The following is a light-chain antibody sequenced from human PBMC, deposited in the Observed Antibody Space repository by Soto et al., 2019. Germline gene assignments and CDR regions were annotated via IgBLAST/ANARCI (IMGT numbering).Light chain of an antibody. J-gene: IGLJ1*01. Sequence: QSVLTQPASVSGSPGQSVTIYCTGTSTNVGTYQAISWYQQHPGKAPKLILYEVSQRPSGVSDRFSGSKSGNTASLTISGLQAEVEADYHFCSYASSSTYVFGTGTKLTVL. CDR1: STNVGTYQA. CDR2: EVS. V-gene: IGLV2-23*02. CDR3: CSYASSSTYV.